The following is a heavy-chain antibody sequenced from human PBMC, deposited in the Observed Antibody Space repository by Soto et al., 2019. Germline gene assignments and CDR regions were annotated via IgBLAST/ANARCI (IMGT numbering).Heavy chain of an antibody. CDR3: SNDRLAGNFDY. CDR1: GFTFNNYA. Sequence: GGSLRLSCAASGFTFNNYAMNWVRQAPGMGLEWVATISNTGGGTYYADSVKGRFTISRDNSKNTLYLQMSSLRVEDTAVYYWSNDRLAGNFDYWGQGTQVPVSS. CDR2: ISNTGGGT. V-gene: IGHV3-23*01. J-gene: IGHJ4*02.